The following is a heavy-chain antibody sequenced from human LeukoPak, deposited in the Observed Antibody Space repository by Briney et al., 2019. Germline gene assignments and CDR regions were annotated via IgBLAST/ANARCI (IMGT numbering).Heavy chain of an antibody. D-gene: IGHD3-10*01. Sequence: GGSLRLSCAASGFTFSSHSMNWVRQAPGKGLEWVSSISSSSSYIYYADSVKGRFTISRDNAKNSLYLQMNSLRAEDTAMYYCARDLLWFGELTRPYYFDYWGQGTLVTVSS. CDR3: ARDLLWFGELTRPYYFDY. J-gene: IGHJ4*02. CDR1: GFTFSSHS. V-gene: IGHV3-21*01. CDR2: ISSSSSYI.